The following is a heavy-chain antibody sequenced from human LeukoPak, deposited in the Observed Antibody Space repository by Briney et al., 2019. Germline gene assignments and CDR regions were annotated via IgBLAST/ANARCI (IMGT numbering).Heavy chain of an antibody. D-gene: IGHD4-17*01. CDR1: GLTFSNYA. Sequence: GGSLRLSCTASGLTFSNYATTWVRQAPGKGLEWVSSITGSGRGTYYADSVRGRFSVSRDNSQNTVFLHMNSLRADDTALYYCSKDPNGDYVGAFDMWGPGTMVTVSS. CDR2: ITGSGRGT. V-gene: IGHV3-23*01. CDR3: SKDPNGDYVGAFDM. J-gene: IGHJ3*02.